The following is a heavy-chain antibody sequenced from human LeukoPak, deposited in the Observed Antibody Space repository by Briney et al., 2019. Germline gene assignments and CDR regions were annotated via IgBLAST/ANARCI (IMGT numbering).Heavy chain of an antibody. J-gene: IGHJ6*02. V-gene: IGHV3-23*01. CDR2: FPGSGGAT. CDR3: ARARPWDSSRSYYFGMDV. Sequence: GGSLRLSCEASGFTFGSYAIRGVRRAPGTGPEWVSSFPGSGGATYYADSVRGRFSISRDSSKNTVYLQMNSLGDEDTAVYYCARARPWDSSRSYYFGMDVWGHGTTVTVSS. CDR1: GFTFGSYA. D-gene: IGHD3-22*01.